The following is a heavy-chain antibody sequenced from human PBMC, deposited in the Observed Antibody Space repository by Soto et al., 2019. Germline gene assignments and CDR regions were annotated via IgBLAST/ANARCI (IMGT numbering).Heavy chain of an antibody. CDR2: VHDRGST. J-gene: IGHJ5*02. CDR1: GYSISSGYY. V-gene: IGHV4-38-2*01. D-gene: IGHD2-2*03. Sequence: PSETLSLTGAVSGYSISSGYYWGWIRQPPGKGLEWIGSVHDRGSTYYNPSLKRRVTISIDTSKNQISLKLTSVTAAATAVYYCARVDNVVAGKWFDPWGQGPLVTVSS. CDR3: ARVDNVVAGKWFDP.